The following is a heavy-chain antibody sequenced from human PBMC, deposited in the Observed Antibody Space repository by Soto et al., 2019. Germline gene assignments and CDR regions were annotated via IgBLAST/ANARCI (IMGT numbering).Heavy chain of an antibody. D-gene: IGHD2-2*01. CDR2: ISAYNGNT. Sequence: GASVKVACKASGYTFTSYGISWVLQAPGQGLEWMGWISAYNGNTNYAQKLQGRVTMTTNTSISTAYMELSSLRSEDTAVYYCARACSSTSCYYYYYMDVWGKGTTVTVSS. CDR1: GYTFTSYG. CDR3: ARACSSTSCYYYYYMDV. V-gene: IGHV1-18*01. J-gene: IGHJ6*03.